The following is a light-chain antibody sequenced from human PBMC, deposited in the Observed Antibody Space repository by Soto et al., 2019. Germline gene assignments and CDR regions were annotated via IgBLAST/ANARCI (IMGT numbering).Light chain of an antibody. CDR2: EVS. CDR3: SSYTSSSTLFYV. Sequence: QSALTQPASVSGSPGQSITISCTGTSSDVGGYNYVSWYQQHPGKAPKLMIYEVSNRPSGVSNRLSGSKSGNTASLTISGLQAEDEADYSCSSYTSSSTLFYVFGTGTKVTVL. V-gene: IGLV2-14*01. CDR1: SSDVGGYNY. J-gene: IGLJ1*01.